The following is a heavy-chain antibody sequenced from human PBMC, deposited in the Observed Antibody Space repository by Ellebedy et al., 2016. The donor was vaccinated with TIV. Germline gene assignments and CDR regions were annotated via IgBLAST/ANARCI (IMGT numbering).Heavy chain of an antibody. CDR3: ARGKRTVVVVATQSLHY. V-gene: IGHV1-3*01. J-gene: IGHJ4*02. CDR2: LNAGNGNT. CDR1: GYTFTSYA. D-gene: IGHD2-15*01. Sequence: AASVKVSCMASGYTFTSYAMHWVRQAPGQRLEWMGWLNAGNGNTKYSQKFQGRVTITRDTSASTAYMELSSLRTEDTAVYYCARGKRTVVVVATQSLHYWGQGTLVTVSS.